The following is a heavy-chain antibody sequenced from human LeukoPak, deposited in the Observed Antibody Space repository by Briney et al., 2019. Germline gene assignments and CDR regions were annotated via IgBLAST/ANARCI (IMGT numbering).Heavy chain of an antibody. CDR3: ARGAEFDWNQFDY. J-gene: IGHJ4*02. Sequence: PGGSLRPSCAASGFTVSSNYMSWVRQAPGKGLEWVSVIYSGGSTYYADSVKGRFTISRDNSKNTLYLQMNSLRAEDTAVYYCARGAEFDWNQFDYWGQGTLVTVSS. D-gene: IGHD1-1*01. CDR2: IYSGGST. V-gene: IGHV3-53*01. CDR1: GFTVSSNY.